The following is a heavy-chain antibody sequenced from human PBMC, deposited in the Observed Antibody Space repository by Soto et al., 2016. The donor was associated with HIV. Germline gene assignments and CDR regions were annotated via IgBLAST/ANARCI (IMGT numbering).Heavy chain of an antibody. V-gene: IGHV1-24*01. Sequence: QVQLVQSGAEVKKPGASVKVSCKVSGYTLTELSMHWVRQAPGKGLEWMGGFDHEYSKTIYAQKFQGRVTMTEDTSTDTAYMELSSLRSEDTAVYYCARGLRDCSSTSCPLRFDPWGQGTLVTVSS. D-gene: IGHD2-2*01. J-gene: IGHJ5*02. CDR3: ARGLRDCSSTSCPLRFDP. CDR2: FDHEYSKT. CDR1: GYTLTELS.